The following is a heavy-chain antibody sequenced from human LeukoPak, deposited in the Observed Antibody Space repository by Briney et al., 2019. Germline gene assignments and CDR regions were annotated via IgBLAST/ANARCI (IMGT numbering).Heavy chain of an antibody. CDR2: LNPHSGGT. CDR1: GYTFTDYY. CDR3: ARGAGGYSYGFDN. J-gene: IGHJ4*02. Sequence: ASVKVSCKTSGYTFTDYYIHWVRQAPGQGLEWMGWLNPHSGGTNYAQKFQGRVTMTRDTSISTVYMEVSRLRSDDTAVYYCARGAGGYSYGFDNWGQGTQVTVSS. D-gene: IGHD5-18*01. V-gene: IGHV1-2*02.